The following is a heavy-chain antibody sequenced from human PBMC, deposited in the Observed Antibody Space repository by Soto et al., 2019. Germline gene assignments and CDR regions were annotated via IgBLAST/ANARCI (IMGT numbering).Heavy chain of an antibody. CDR1: GGTFSSYA. CDR3: ARGTLVGVAYYYYGMDV. Sequence: QVQLVQSGAEVKKPGSSVKVSCKASGGTFSSYAISWVRQAPGQGLEWMGGIIPIFGTANYAQKFQGRVTITADESTSTSYMELTSLRSEDTAVYYCARGTLVGVAYYYYGMDVWGQGTTVTVSS. CDR2: IIPIFGTA. J-gene: IGHJ6*02. D-gene: IGHD2-8*01. V-gene: IGHV1-69*01.